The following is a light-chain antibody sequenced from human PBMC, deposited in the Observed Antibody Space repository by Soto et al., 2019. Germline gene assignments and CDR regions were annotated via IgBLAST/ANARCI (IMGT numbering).Light chain of an antibody. V-gene: IGKV1-6*01. J-gene: IGKJ1*01. Sequence: AIQMSQSPSSLSASVGHRVTISCLASQGIRNDLGWYQQTPGRAPKLLIYSASILQSGVPSRFSGSGSGTDFTLTIDNVQPEDLATYYCLQDYNYPWTFGQGTKVDIK. CDR3: LQDYNYPWT. CDR1: QGIRND. CDR2: SAS.